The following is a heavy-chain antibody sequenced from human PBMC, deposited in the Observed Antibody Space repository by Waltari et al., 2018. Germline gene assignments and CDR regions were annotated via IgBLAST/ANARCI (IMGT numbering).Heavy chain of an antibody. Sequence: QVQLQESGPGLVKPSETLSLTCTVSGGSISSYYWSWIRQPPGKGLEWIGYIYYSGSTNYNPSLKSRVTISVDTSKNQFSLKLSSVTAADTAVYYCARDGHYYYDSSGYPLDYWGQGTLVTVSS. CDR2: IYYSGST. CDR3: ARDGHYYYDSSGYPLDY. J-gene: IGHJ4*02. CDR1: GGSISSYY. V-gene: IGHV4-59*01. D-gene: IGHD3-22*01.